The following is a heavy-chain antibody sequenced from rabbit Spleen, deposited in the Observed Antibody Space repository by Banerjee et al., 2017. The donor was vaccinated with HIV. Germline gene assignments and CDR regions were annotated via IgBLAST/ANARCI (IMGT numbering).Heavy chain of an antibody. CDR3: ARDTGSSFSSYGMDL. CDR2: IAAGSSGST. CDR1: GFSFSSSYY. D-gene: IGHD8-1*01. Sequence: QSLEESGGDLVKPGASLTLTCTASGFSFSSSYYMCWVRQAPGKGLEWIACIAAGSSGSTYYATWAKGRFTCSKTSSTTVTLQMTSLTVADTATYFCARDTGSSFSSYGMDLWGQGTLVTVS. J-gene: IGHJ6*01. V-gene: IGHV1S40*01.